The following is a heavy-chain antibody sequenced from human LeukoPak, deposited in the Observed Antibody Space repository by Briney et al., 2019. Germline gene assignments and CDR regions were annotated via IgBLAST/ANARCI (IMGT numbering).Heavy chain of an antibody. CDR2: IYPGDSDT. Sequence: GESLKISCKGSGYSFTSYWIGWVREMPGKGLECMGIIYPGDSDTRYSPSFQGQVTISADKSISTAYLQWSSLKASDTAMYYCARIDVITGSSVDYWGQGTMVTVSS. CDR1: GYSFTSYW. CDR3: ARIDVITGSSVDY. V-gene: IGHV5-51*01. D-gene: IGHD3-22*01. J-gene: IGHJ4*02.